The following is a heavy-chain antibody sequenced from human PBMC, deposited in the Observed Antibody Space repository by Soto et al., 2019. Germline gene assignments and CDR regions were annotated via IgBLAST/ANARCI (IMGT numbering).Heavy chain of an antibody. Sequence: GESLKISCKGSGYSFTSYWIGWVRQMPGKGLEWMGIIYPGDSDTRYSPSFQGQVTISADKSISTAYLQWSSLKASDTAMYYCARHKVYGDYPNYYYYGMDVWGQGTTVTVSS. J-gene: IGHJ6*02. CDR2: IYPGDSDT. CDR1: GYSFTSYW. V-gene: IGHV5-51*01. D-gene: IGHD4-17*01. CDR3: ARHKVYGDYPNYYYYGMDV.